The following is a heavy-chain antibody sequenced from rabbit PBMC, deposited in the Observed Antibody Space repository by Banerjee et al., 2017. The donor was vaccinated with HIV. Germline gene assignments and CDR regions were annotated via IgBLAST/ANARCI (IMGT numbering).Heavy chain of an antibody. J-gene: IGHJ4*01. V-gene: IGHV1S40*01. CDR2: IYAGSSGNT. CDR1: GIDFSSNFY. D-gene: IGHD4-1*01. Sequence: QQLEESGGDLVKPGASLTLTCKASGIDFSSNFYMCWVRQAPGKGLEWIGCIYAGSSGNTYYASWAKGRFTISKTSSTTVTLQMTSLTAADTATYFCARDLYSGGWGDFDLWGQGTLVTVS. CDR3: ARDLYSGGWGDFDL.